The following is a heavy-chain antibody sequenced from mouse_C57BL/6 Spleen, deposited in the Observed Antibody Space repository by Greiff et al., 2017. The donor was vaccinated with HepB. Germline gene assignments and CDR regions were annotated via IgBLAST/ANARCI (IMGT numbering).Heavy chain of an antibody. Sequence: VKLQESGPELVKPGASVKISCKASGYAFSSSWMNWVKQRPGKGLEWIGRIYPGDGDTNYNGKFKGKATLTADKSSSTAYMQLSSLTSEDSAVYFCARSDSSGWFAYWGQGTLVTVSA. J-gene: IGHJ3*01. CDR3: ARSDSSGWFAY. CDR1: GYAFSSSW. D-gene: IGHD3-2*02. CDR2: IYPGDGDT. V-gene: IGHV1-82*01.